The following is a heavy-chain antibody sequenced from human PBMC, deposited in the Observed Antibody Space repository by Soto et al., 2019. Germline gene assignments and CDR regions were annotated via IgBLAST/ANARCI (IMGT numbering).Heavy chain of an antibody. V-gene: IGHV4-34*01. D-gene: IGHD2-15*01. J-gene: IGHJ4*02. CDR2: INHSGST. CDR3: ARGLSGSGGSCYPY. CDR1: GGSFSGYY. Sequence: SETLSLTCAVYGGSFSGYYWSWIRQPPGKGLEWIGEINHSGSTNYNPSLKSRVTISVDTSKNQFSLKLSSVTAADTAVYYCARGLSGSGGSCYPYWGQGTLVTVSS.